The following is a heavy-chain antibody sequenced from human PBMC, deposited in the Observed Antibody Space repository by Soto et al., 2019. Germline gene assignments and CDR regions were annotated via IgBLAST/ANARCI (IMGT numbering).Heavy chain of an antibody. Sequence: PSETLSLTCAVYGGSFSGYYWSWIRQPPGKGLEWIGEINHSGSTNYNPSLKSRVTISVDTSKNQFSLKLSSVTAADTAVYYCALQYCSSTSCYTDYGMDVWGQGTTVTVSS. V-gene: IGHV4-34*01. D-gene: IGHD2-2*02. CDR1: GGSFSGYY. CDR2: INHSGST. J-gene: IGHJ6*02. CDR3: ALQYCSSTSCYTDYGMDV.